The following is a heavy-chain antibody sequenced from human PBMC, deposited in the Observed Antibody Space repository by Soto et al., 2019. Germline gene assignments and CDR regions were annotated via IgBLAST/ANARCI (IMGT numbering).Heavy chain of an antibody. D-gene: IGHD4-17*01. CDR2: ISNSGSTI. Sequence: QVQLVEAGGGLVKPGGSLRPSCAASEFTFSDYYMTWIRQAPGKGLEWVSYISNSGSTIYYADSVKGRFTISRDNAKNSLYLQMNSLRAEDTAVYYCARGLAYGDYGWLDPWGQGTLVTVSP. J-gene: IGHJ5*02. CDR1: EFTFSDYY. V-gene: IGHV3-11*01. CDR3: ARGLAYGDYGWLDP.